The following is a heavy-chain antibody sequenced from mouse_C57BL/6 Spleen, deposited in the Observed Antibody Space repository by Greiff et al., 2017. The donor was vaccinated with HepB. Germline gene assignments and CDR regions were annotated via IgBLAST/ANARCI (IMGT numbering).Heavy chain of an antibody. CDR2: IDPSDSYT. J-gene: IGHJ4*01. V-gene: IGHV1-59*01. CDR3: ARWERPYGAIDY. D-gene: IGHD1-1*01. CDR1: GYTFTSYW. Sequence: QVQLQQPGAELVRPGTSVKLSCKASGYTFTSYWMHWVKQRPGQGLEWIGVIDPSDSYTNYNQKFKGKATLTVDKPSSTAYMQHRSQTSEDSTVYYRARWERPYGAIDYWGQGTSVTVSS.